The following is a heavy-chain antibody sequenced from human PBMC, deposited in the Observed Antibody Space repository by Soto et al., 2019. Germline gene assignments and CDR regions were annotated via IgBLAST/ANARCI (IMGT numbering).Heavy chain of an antibody. J-gene: IGHJ5*02. CDR2: IIPMFGTS. Sequence: QVQLVQSGAEVKKPGSSVKVSCKASGGTFSSYAITWVRQAPGQGLEWMGGIIPMFGTSNYAQKFQGRVTITSDESTSTAYMELSSLRSEDTAVYYCARDRGPSSGYYPYWFDPWCQGTLVTVSS. CDR3: ARDRGPSSGYYPYWFDP. V-gene: IGHV1-69*05. D-gene: IGHD3-22*01. CDR1: GGTFSSYA.